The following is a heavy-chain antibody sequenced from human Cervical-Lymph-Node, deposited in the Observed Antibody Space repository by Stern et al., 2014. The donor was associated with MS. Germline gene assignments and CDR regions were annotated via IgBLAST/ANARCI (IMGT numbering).Heavy chain of an antibody. CDR2: RIPIFDTP. CDR1: GDAVKKYG. J-gene: IGHJ4*02. V-gene: IGHV1-69*01. Sequence: QLVQSGAEVKKPGSSVKVSCKASGDAVKKYGITWVRQAPGQGPEWMGGRIPIFDTPNYAQKFQGRVTITADESTSTVYMELNNLTSEDTAVYYCARDTDRSYGYFDFWGQGTQVTVST. D-gene: IGHD5-18*01. CDR3: ARDTDRSYGYFDF.